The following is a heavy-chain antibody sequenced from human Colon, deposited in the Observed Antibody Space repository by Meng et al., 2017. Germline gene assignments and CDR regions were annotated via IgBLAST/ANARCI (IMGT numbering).Heavy chain of an antibody. Sequence: GESLKISCAASGFTFSSYGMSWVRQAPGKGLEWVGDINDDGSRTYYADSVKGRFTISRDNAKNTLYLQMDSLRVEDTAVYYCARGSVVPYGRLFHAFDIWGQGTMVTVSS. V-gene: IGHV3-7*01. CDR1: GFTFSSYG. CDR2: INDDGSRT. CDR3: ARGSVVPYGRLFHAFDI. D-gene: IGHD2-2*01. J-gene: IGHJ3*02.